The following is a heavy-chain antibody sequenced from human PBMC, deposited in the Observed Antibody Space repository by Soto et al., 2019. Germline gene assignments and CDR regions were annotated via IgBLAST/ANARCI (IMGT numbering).Heavy chain of an antibody. Sequence: SLRLSCAASGFTFSSYWMHWVRQAPGKGLVWVSRINSDGSTISYADSVKGRFTISRDNAKNTLYLQMNNLSAGDTAVYYCARVGTGNWYFDLWGRGTLVTVSS. CDR3: ARVGTGNWYFDL. D-gene: IGHD1-1*01. CDR1: GFTFSSYW. V-gene: IGHV3-74*01. CDR2: INSDGSTI. J-gene: IGHJ2*01.